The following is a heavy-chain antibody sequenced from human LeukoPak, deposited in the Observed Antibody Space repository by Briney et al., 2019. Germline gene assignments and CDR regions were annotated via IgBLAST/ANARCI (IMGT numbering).Heavy chain of an antibody. D-gene: IGHD3-3*01. CDR2: ITGSRRST. CDR3: AKGNLRFLEWLFPRGGYYFDY. Sequence: GGSLTLSCPASRFTFSSYAMSWIRQAPGKGPEWLSTITGSRRSTYYADSVKGRFTISRDNSKNTLYLQMNSLRAEDTAVYYCAKGNLRFLEWLFPRGGYYFDYWGQGTLVTVSS. CDR1: RFTFSSYA. V-gene: IGHV3-23*01. J-gene: IGHJ4*02.